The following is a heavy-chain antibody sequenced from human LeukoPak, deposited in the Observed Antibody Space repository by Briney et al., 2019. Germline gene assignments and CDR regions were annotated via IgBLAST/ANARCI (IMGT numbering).Heavy chain of an antibody. CDR1: GFTFSSYS. D-gene: IGHD2-15*01. Sequence: GGSLRLSCAASGFTFSSYSMNWVRQAPGKGLEWVSSISSSSSYIYYADSVKGRFTISRDNAKNSLYLQMNSLRAEDTAVYYCARDSGYCSGGSCYIPLVWGQGTLVTVSS. J-gene: IGHJ4*02. CDR2: ISSSSSYI. V-gene: IGHV3-21*01. CDR3: ARDSGYCSGGSCYIPLV.